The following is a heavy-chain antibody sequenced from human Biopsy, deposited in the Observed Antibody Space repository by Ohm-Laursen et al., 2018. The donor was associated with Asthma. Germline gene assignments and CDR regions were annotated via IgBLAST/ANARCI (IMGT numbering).Heavy chain of an antibody. CDR3: AGFCSGGNSPDH. J-gene: IGHJ4*02. D-gene: IGHD2-15*01. CDR2: IHYSGST. V-gene: IGHV4-59*01. CDR1: GGSIRSYY. Sequence: ETLSLTCTVSGGSIRSYYCTWIRHPPRTGLEWIGNIHYSGSTYSNPSLKSQVTISVDMSKKQIYLRLSSVIVAGAAVYYCAGFCSGGNSPDHWGQGTLVTVSS.